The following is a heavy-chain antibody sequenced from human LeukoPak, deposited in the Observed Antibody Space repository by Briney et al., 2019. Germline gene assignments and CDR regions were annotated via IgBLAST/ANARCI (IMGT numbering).Heavy chain of an antibody. V-gene: IGHV3-30-3*01. D-gene: IGHD3-22*01. CDR3: ASDSSGYYRDDY. Sequence: GSLRLSCVASGFSFSYYTMHWVRQAPGKGLEWVAVISYNGTNKDYADSVKGRFTISRDNSKNTLYLQMNSLRAEDTAVYYCASDSSGYYRDDYWGQGTLVTVSS. J-gene: IGHJ4*02. CDR2: ISYNGTNK. CDR1: GFSFSYYT.